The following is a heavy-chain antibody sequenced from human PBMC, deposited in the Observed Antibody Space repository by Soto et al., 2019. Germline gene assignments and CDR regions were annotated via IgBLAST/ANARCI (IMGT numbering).Heavy chain of an antibody. CDR2: ISSSSSYI. D-gene: IGHD6-25*01. CDR1: GFTFSSYS. Sequence: EVQLVESGGGLVKPGGSLRLSCAASGFTFSSYSMNWVRQAPGKGLEWVSPISSSSSYIYYADSVKGRFTISRDNAKNSLYLQMNSLRAEATAVYYCARMGSQRYYYYGMDVWGQGTTVTVSS. CDR3: ARMGSQRYYYYGMDV. J-gene: IGHJ6*02. V-gene: IGHV3-21*01.